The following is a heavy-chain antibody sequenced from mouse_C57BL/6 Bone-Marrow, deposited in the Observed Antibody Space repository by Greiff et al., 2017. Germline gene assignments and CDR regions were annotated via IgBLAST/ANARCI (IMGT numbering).Heavy chain of an antibody. CDR1: GYTFTSYW. Sequence: QVQLQQPGAELVMPGASVKLSCKASGYTFTSYWMHWVKQRPGQGLEWIGEIDPSDSYTNYNQKFKGKSTLTVDKSSSTAYMQLSSLTSEDSAVYYGARDGYYVRFFAYWGQGTLVTVSA. J-gene: IGHJ3*01. V-gene: IGHV1-69*01. CDR2: IDPSDSYT. D-gene: IGHD2-3*01. CDR3: ARDGYYVRFFAY.